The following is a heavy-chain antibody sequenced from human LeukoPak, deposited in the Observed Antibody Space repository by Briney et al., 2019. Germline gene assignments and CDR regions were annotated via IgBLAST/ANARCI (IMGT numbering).Heavy chain of an antibody. J-gene: IGHJ4*02. Sequence: GGSLRLSCAASGFTFSSYAMSWVRQAPGKGLEWVSAISGSGGSTYYADSVKGRFTISRDNSKNSLYLQMNSLRAEDTAVYYCARGGDGYNPFDYWGQGTLVTVSS. CDR2: ISGSGGST. V-gene: IGHV3-23*01. CDR3: ARGGDGYNPFDY. D-gene: IGHD5-24*01. CDR1: GFTFSSYA.